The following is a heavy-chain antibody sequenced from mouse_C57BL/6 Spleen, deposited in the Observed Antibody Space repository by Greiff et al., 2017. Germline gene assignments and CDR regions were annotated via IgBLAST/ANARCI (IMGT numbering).Heavy chain of an antibody. J-gene: IGHJ2*01. CDR2: IDPEDGET. D-gene: IGHD2-4*01. Sequence: EVKLMESGAELVKPGASVKLSCTASGFNIKDYYMHWVKQRTEQGLEWIGRIDPEDGETKYAPKFPGKATITADTSSHTAYLQLSSLTSEDTAVYYCARAEDYDGTGYFDYWGQGTTLTVSS. V-gene: IGHV14-2*01. CDR3: ARAEDYDGTGYFDY. CDR1: GFNIKDYY.